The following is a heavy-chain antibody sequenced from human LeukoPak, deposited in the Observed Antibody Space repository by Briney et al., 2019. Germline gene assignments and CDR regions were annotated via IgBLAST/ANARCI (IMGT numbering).Heavy chain of an antibody. D-gene: IGHD6-6*01. CDR1: GFTFSSYS. CDR2: ISSGSSTI. J-gene: IGHJ4*02. Sequence: GGSLRLSCAASGFTFSSYSMNWVRQAPGKGLEWVSYISSGSSTIYYADSVKGRFTISRDNAKNSLYLQMNSLRAEDTAVYYCARDLLVYLFDYWGQGTLVTVSS. V-gene: IGHV3-48*01. CDR3: ARDLLVYLFDY.